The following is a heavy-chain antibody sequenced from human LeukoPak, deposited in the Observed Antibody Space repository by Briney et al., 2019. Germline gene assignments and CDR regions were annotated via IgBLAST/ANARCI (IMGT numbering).Heavy chain of an antibody. V-gene: IGHV1-2*02. CDR2: INPNSGGT. J-gene: IGHJ4*02. CDR1: GYTFTGYY. CDR3: GRDMFTMVRGVIILSWY. Sequence: ASVKVSCKTSGYTFTGYYMHWVRQAPGQGLEWMGWINPNSGGTNYAQKFQGRVTMTRDTSISTAYMELSRLRSDDTAVYYCGRDMFTMVRGVIILSWYWGQGTLVTVSS. D-gene: IGHD3-10*01.